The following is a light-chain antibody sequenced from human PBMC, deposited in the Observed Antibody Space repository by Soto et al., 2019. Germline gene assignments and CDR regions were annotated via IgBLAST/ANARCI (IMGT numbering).Light chain of an antibody. J-gene: IGLJ2*01. CDR3: CSYAGSDTMI. CDR2: EAS. Sequence: QSALTQPASVSGSPGQSITISCTGTSSNVGSYNLVSWYQQHPGEAPKLMIYEASKRPSGVSNRFSGSKSGNTASLTISGLQAEDEADYYCCSYAGSDTMIFGGVTKLTVL. CDR1: SSNVGSYNL. V-gene: IGLV2-23*01.